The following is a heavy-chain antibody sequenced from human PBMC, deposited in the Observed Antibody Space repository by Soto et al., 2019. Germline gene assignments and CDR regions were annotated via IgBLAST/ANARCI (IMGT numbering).Heavy chain of an antibody. CDR3: ARGSFYSSSSWFDP. J-gene: IGHJ5*02. Sequence: SETLSLTCTVSGGSISSGGYYWSWIRQHPGKGLEWIGYIYYSGRTYYNPSLHGRVSIAVDTTENQFSLKLTSVTAADTSVYYCARGSFYSSSSWFDPWGRGTLVTVSS. CDR1: GGSISSGGYY. V-gene: IGHV4-31*03. CDR2: IYYSGRT. D-gene: IGHD6-6*01.